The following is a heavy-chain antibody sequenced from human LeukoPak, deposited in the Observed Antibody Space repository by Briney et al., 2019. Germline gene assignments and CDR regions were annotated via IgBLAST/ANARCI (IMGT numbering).Heavy chain of an antibody. CDR3: ARDPGGWGNFDY. CDR1: GFTVTTNS. CDR2: IYSGGST. D-gene: IGHD6-19*01. J-gene: IGHJ4*02. Sequence: GGSLRLSCAVSGFTVTTNSMSWVRQAPGKGLKWVAVIYSGGSTYYADSVKGRFTISRDYSKTTPYLQMHSLRAEDTAVYYCARDPGGWGNFDYWGQGTLVTVSS. V-gene: IGHV3-66*01.